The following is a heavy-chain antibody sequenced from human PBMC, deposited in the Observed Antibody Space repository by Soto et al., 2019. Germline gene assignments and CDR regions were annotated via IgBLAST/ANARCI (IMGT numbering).Heavy chain of an antibody. CDR1: GFTFSSYG. V-gene: IGHV3-33*01. CDR2: IWYDGSNK. D-gene: IGHD3-10*01. CDR3: ARDPLRGQPRRDYYYYGMDV. Sequence: GGSLRLSCAASGFTFSSYGMHWVRQAPGKGLEWVAVIWYDGSNKYYADSVKGRFTISRDNSKNTLYLQMNSLRAEDTAVYYCARDPLRGQPRRDYYYYGMDVWGQGTTVTVSS. J-gene: IGHJ6*02.